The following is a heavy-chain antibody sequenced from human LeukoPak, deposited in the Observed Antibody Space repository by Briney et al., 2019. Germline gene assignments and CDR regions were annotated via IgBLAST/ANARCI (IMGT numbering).Heavy chain of an antibody. D-gene: IGHD3-22*01. Sequence: SGTLSLTCTVSGGSISSYYWSWIRQPAGKGLEWIGRIHTSGSTNYNPSLKSRVTMSVDTSKNQFSLKLSSVTAADTAVYYCARDLYYYDSSSYYLFDYWGQGTLVTVSS. V-gene: IGHV4-4*07. CDR2: IHTSGST. J-gene: IGHJ4*02. CDR1: GGSISSYY. CDR3: ARDLYYYDSSSYYLFDY.